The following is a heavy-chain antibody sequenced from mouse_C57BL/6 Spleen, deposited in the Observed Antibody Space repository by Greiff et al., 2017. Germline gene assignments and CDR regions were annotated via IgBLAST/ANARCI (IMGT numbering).Heavy chain of an antibody. CDR3: TTGGSSGAWFAY. V-gene: IGHV14-4*01. CDR2: IDPENGDT. J-gene: IGHJ3*01. D-gene: IGHD3-2*02. Sequence: EVQRVESGAELVRPGASVTLSCTASGFNIKDDYMHWVKQRPEQGLEWIGWIDPENGDTEYASKFQGKATITADTSSNTAYLQRSSLTSEDTAVYYCTTGGSSGAWFAYWGQGTLVTVSA. CDR1: GFNIKDDY.